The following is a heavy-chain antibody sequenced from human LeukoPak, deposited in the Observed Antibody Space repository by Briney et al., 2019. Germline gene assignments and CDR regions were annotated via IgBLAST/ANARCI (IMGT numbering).Heavy chain of an antibody. J-gene: IGHJ4*02. Sequence: GGSLRLSCAASGFTFSTYAMSWVRQVPGKGLEWVSTISNDGFRTYYADSVKGRFTTSRDNSKNSLYLQMNSLRAEDTAVYYCAKFPYGDYVHYWGQGTLVTVSS. CDR2: ISNDGFRT. V-gene: IGHV3-23*01. CDR3: AKFPYGDYVHY. D-gene: IGHD4-17*01. CDR1: GFTFSTYA.